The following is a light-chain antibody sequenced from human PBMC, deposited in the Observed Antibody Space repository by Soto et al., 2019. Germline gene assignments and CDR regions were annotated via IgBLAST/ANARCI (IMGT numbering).Light chain of an antibody. J-gene: IGKJ2*01. CDR3: MQALQTPYT. CDR2: LGS. CDR1: QSLLHSNGYNY. V-gene: IGKV2-28*01. Sequence: DIVMTQSPLSLPVTPGEPASISCRSSQSLLHSNGYNYLDWYLQKPGQSPQLLIYLGSNRASGVTDRLSGSGSGTDFTLKISRVEAEDVGVYYCMQALQTPYTFGKGTKLEIK.